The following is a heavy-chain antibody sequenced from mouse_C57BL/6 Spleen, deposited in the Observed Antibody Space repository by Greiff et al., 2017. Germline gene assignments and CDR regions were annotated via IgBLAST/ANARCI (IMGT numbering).Heavy chain of an antibody. V-gene: IGHV1-76*01. Sequence: QVQLQQSGAELVRPGASVKLSCKASGYTFTDYYINWVKQRPGQGLEWIARIYPGSGNTYYNEKFKGKATLTAEKSSSTAYMQLSSLTSEDSAVYFCARGGDSNPFAYWGQGTLVTVSA. CDR2: IYPGSGNT. D-gene: IGHD2-5*01. CDR1: GYTFTDYY. CDR3: ARGGDSNPFAY. J-gene: IGHJ3*01.